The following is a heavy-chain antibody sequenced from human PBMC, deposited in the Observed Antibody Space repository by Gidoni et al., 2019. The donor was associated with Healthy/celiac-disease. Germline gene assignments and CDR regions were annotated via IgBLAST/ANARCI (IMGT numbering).Heavy chain of an antibody. Sequence: QVQLQQWGAGLLKPSETLSLTCAAYGGSFSGYYWSWIRQPPGQGLGWIGEINHSGSSNYNPSLKSRVTISVDTSKNQFSLKLSSVTAADTAVYYCARGGGCSGCSCYSGIDGGGPFDYWGQGTLVTVSS. J-gene: IGHJ4*02. CDR3: ARGGGCSGCSCYSGIDGGGPFDY. CDR1: GGSFSGYY. V-gene: IGHV4-34*01. D-gene: IGHD2-15*01. CDR2: INHSGSS.